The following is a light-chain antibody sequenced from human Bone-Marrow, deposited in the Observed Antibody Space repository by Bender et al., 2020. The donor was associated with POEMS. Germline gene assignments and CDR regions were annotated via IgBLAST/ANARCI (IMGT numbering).Light chain of an antibody. CDR2: RDA. Sequence: SYELTQPLSVSVALGQTAILTCEGANLGLKNVNWFQQKPGQAPVPVMYRDAYRPSGIPDRFSGSNSGNTATLSIGRAQAGDEADYYCQVWVTGAAVFGGGTKLTVL. J-gene: IGLJ2*01. CDR1: NLGLKN. CDR3: QVWVTGAAV. V-gene: IGLV3-9*01.